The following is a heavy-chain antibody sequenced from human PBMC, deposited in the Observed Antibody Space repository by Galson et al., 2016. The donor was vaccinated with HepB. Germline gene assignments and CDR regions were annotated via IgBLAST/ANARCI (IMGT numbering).Heavy chain of an antibody. V-gene: IGHV3-66*01. Sequence: SLRLSCAASGFTVSSNYMNWVRQAPGKGLEWVSVIYSGGSTYYADSVKGRFTISRDNSKNTLYLQMNSLRAEDTAVYYCARDATFHYGMDVWGQGTTVTVSS. CDR1: GFTVSSNY. CDR3: ARDATFHYGMDV. J-gene: IGHJ6*02. CDR2: IYSGGST. D-gene: IGHD2-15*01.